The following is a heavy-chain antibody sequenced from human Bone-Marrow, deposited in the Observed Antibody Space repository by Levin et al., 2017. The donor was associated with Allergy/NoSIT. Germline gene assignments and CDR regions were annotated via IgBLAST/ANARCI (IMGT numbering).Heavy chain of an antibody. V-gene: IGHV2-26*01. J-gene: IGHJ4*02. CDR2: IFSNDEK. CDR3: ARVRRYYASGTFEDF. CDR1: GFSLSNSRMG. Sequence: ESGPTLVKPTETLTLTCTVSGFSLSNSRMGVSWIRQPPGKALEWLAHIFSNDEKFFNTSLETRLTISKDTSTSQVVLTLTNMDPVDTATYYCARVRRYYASGTFEDFWGQGTLVTVSS. D-gene: IGHD3-10*01.